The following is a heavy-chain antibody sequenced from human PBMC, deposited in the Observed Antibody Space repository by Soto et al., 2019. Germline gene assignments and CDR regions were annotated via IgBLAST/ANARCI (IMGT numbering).Heavy chain of an antibody. Sequence: ASVKVSCKSSGYAFTGYYIHWVRQAPGQGLEWMGWINPNSGDTNYAQKFQGRVAMTRDASFSTAYMELSSLRSDDTAVYYCATRYSYVHFWGQGTLVTVSS. CDR1: GYAFTGYY. J-gene: IGHJ4*02. CDR2: INPNSGDT. D-gene: IGHD5-18*01. CDR3: ATRYSYVHF. V-gene: IGHV1-2*02.